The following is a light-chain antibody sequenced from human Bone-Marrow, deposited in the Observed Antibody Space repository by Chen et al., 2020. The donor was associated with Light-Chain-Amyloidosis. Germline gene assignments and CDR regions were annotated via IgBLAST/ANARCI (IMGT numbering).Light chain of an antibody. CDR3: QQSYSTPRAT. V-gene: IGKV1-39*01. CDR2: AAS. J-gene: IGKJ2*01. CDR1: QSISSY. Sequence: DIQMTQSPSSLSASVGDRVTITCRASQSISSYLNWYQQKPGKAPKLLIYAASSLQSGVPLRFSGSGSGTDFTLTISSLQPEDFATYYCQQSYSTPRATFGQGTKLEIK.